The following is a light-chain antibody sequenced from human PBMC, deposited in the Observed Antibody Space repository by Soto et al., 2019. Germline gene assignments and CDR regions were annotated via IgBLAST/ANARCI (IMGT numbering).Light chain of an antibody. CDR3: QSYDSGLSGSEV. CDR1: SSNIGAGHD. V-gene: IGLV1-40*01. CDR2: GNG. J-gene: IGLJ1*01. Sequence: QSVLTQPPSVSGAPGQRVTISCTGSSSNIGAGHDVHWYQQLPGTAPKLLIYGNGNRPSGVPDRLSGSKSGTSASLAITGLQAEDEADYYCQSYDSGLSGSEVFGTGTKVTVL.